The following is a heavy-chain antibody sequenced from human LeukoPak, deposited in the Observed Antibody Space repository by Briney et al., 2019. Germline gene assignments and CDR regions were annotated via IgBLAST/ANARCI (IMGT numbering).Heavy chain of an antibody. CDR2: IYPGDSDT. V-gene: IGHV5-51*01. J-gene: IGHJ4*02. CDR3: ARGWGQQLVEGGYYFDY. D-gene: IGHD6-13*01. CDR1: GYSFTSYW. Sequence: AGESLKISCKGSGYSFTSYWIGWVRQMPGKGLEWMGIIYPGDSDTRYSPSFQGQVTISADKSISTAYLQWSSLKASDTAMYYCARGWGQQLVEGGYYFDYWGQGTLVTVSS.